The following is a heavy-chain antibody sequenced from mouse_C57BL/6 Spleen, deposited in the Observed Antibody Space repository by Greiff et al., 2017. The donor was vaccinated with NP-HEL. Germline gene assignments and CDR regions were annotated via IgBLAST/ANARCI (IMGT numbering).Heavy chain of an antibody. CDR3: ARRGVTTRNDYFDY. D-gene: IGHD2-12*01. CDR1: GYTFTTYP. J-gene: IGHJ2*01. V-gene: IGHV1-47*01. CDR2: FHPYNDDT. Sequence: QVQLKESGAELVKPGASVKMSCKASGYTFTTYPIEWMKQNHGKSLEWIGNFHPYNDDTKYNEKFKGKATLTVEKSSSTIYLELSRLTSDDSAVYYCARRGVTTRNDYFDYWGQGTTLTVSS.